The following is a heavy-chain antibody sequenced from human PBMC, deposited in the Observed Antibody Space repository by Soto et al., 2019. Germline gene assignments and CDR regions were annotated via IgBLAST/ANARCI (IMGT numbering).Heavy chain of an antibody. CDR3: ARDRGVYYDFWSGYPPFYGMDV. Sequence: QVQLVQSGAEVKKPGASVKVSCKASGYTFTSYAMHWVRQAPGQRLEWMGWINAGNGNTKYSQKFQGRVTITRDTSASTAYMELSSLRSEDTAVYYCARDRGVYYDFWSGYPPFYGMDVWGQGTTVTVSS. CDR2: INAGNGNT. D-gene: IGHD3-3*01. V-gene: IGHV1-3*01. J-gene: IGHJ6*02. CDR1: GYTFTSYA.